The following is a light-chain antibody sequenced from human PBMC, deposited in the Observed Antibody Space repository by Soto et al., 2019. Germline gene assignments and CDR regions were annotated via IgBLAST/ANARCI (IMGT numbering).Light chain of an antibody. CDR3: QQGASFPRT. CDR2: AAS. V-gene: IGKV1-12*01. Sequence: DIQMTQSPSSVSASVGDTVTITCRASQAVSTWLAWYQQKPGGAPKLLIYAASTLQSGVPSRFSGSGSWTDFTLTIRSLQPEDFATYYCQQGASFPRTFGGGTKVEIK. CDR1: QAVSTW. J-gene: IGKJ4*01.